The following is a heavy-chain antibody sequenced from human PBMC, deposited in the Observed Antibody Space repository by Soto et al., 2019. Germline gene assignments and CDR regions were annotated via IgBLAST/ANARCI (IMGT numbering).Heavy chain of an antibody. CDR1: GGSISSYY. Sequence: SETLSLTCTVSGGSISSYYWSWIRQPPGKGLEWIGYIYYSGSTNYNPSLKSRVTLSVDTSKNQFSLKLSSVTAADTAVYYCARISPSDYYGSGSRLYYYYGMDVWGQGTTVTVSS. J-gene: IGHJ6*02. CDR2: IYYSGST. CDR3: ARISPSDYYGSGSRLYYYYGMDV. V-gene: IGHV4-59*01. D-gene: IGHD3-10*01.